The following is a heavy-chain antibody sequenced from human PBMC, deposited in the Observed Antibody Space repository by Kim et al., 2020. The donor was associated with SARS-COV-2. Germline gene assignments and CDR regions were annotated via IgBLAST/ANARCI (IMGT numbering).Heavy chain of an antibody. CDR2: ISSSSSYI. CDR1: GFTFSSYS. J-gene: IGHJ6*02. Sequence: GGSLRLSCAASGFTFSSYSMNWVRQAPGKGLEWVSSISSSSSYIYYADSVKGRFTISRDNAKNSLYLQMNSLRAEDTAVYYCASLAHGDLDYYYYYGMDVWGQGTTVTVSS. CDR3: ASLAHGDLDYYYYYGMDV. V-gene: IGHV3-21*01. D-gene: IGHD4-17*01.